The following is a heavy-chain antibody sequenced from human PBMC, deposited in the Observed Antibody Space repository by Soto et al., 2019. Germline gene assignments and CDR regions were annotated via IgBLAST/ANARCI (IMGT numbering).Heavy chain of an antibody. CDR3: ARARATIAAAAIFDC. Sequence: QVQLQESGPGLVKPSGTLSLTCAVSGGSISTSNWWSWGRQPPGKGLEWIGEVYRTGSTNYNPSLDRRAMVSVAKSKHQFPLTLPSVTPPHTAVYYCARARATIAAAAIFDCWGQGALVTVSS. CDR1: GGSISTSNW. J-gene: IGHJ4*02. V-gene: IGHV4-4*02. CDR2: VYRTGST. D-gene: IGHD2-15*01.